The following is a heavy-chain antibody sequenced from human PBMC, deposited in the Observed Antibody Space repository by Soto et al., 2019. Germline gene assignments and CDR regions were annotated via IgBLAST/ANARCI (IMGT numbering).Heavy chain of an antibody. V-gene: IGHV1-69*01. CDR2: IIPILETA. CDR3: ASPGRFFATTGWSRSYFDY. D-gene: IGHD2-15*01. J-gene: IGHJ4*02. CDR1: GGIFSDYA. Sequence: QAQLMQSGAEVKEPGSSVKVSCRASGGIFSDYAFSWVRQTSGLGLEWLGGIIPILETATYAQKFQDRDTLPAAVSARPFYLVLRSLKFEATAVYYCASPGRFFATTGWSRSYFDYWGQGTLVTVSS.